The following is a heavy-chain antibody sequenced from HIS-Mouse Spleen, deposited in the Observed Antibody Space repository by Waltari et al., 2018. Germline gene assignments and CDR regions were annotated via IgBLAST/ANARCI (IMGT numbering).Heavy chain of an antibody. CDR1: GYTFTGYY. D-gene: IGHD1-26*01. J-gene: IGHJ1*01. CDR3: ARDSGSSAEYFQH. CDR2: INPYSGGT. Sequence: QVQLVQSGAEVKKPGASVKVSCKASGYTFTGYYMHWVRQAPGQGLEWMGWINPYSGGTNYAQKFQGRVTMTRDTSISTAYMELSRLRSDDTAVYYCARDSGSSAEYFQHWGQGTLVTVSS. V-gene: IGHV1-2*02.